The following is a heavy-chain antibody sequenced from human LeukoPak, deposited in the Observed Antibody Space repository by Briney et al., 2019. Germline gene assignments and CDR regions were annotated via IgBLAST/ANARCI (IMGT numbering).Heavy chain of an antibody. V-gene: IGHV4-59*12. J-gene: IGHJ3*02. D-gene: IGHD3-3*02. Sequence: SETLSLTCTVAGGSITNYFWAWIRQPPGKGLEWIGYMYYSGSTNYNPSLKSRVTISVDTSKNQFSLKLNSVTAADTAAYYCARDESPLLAGGAFDIWGQGTVVTVSS. CDR1: GGSITNYF. CDR2: MYYSGST. CDR3: ARDESPLLAGGAFDI.